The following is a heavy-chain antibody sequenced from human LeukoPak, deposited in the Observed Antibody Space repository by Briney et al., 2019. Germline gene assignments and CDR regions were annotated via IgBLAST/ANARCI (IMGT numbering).Heavy chain of an antibody. CDR2: INSHSGAT. Sequence: GASVKVSCKASGYTFTSYAMNWVRQAPGQGLEWLGWINSHSGATKYAPKFQGRVTMTRDTSIKTSYMELNTLRSDDTAVYYCARPPTGHYDYEVFDYWGQGTLVTVSS. V-gene: IGHV1-2*02. CDR3: ARPPTGHYDYEVFDY. D-gene: IGHD5-12*01. CDR1: GYTFTSYA. J-gene: IGHJ4*02.